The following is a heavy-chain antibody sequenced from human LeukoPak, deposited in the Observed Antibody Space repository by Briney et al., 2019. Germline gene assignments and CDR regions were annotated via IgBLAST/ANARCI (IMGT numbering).Heavy chain of an antibody. CDR2: IKSKTDGGTT. CDR3: STAPEIAAAGPVRSNWFDP. Sequence: SGGSLRLSCAASGFTFNNAWMTWVRQAPGKGLEWVGRIKSKTDGGTTDYAAPVKGRFTISRDDSKNTLYLQMNSLKTEDTAVYYCSTAPEIAAAGPVRSNWFDPWGQGTLVTVSS. J-gene: IGHJ5*02. V-gene: IGHV3-15*01. CDR1: GFTFNNAW. D-gene: IGHD6-13*01.